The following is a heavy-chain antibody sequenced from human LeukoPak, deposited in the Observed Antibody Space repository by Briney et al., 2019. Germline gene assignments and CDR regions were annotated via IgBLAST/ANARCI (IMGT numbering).Heavy chain of an antibody. CDR1: GFTFSNYW. V-gene: IGHV3-7*01. Sequence: GGSPRLSCAASGFTFSNYWMSWVRQAPGKGLEWVANIIQDGSEKYSVDSVKGRFTIPRDNAKNSLCLQMNSLRADDTAVYYCASHPWRSGRYYFDYWGQGTLVTVSS. CDR2: IIQDGSEK. CDR3: ASHPWRSGRYYFDY. J-gene: IGHJ4*02. D-gene: IGHD3-10*01.